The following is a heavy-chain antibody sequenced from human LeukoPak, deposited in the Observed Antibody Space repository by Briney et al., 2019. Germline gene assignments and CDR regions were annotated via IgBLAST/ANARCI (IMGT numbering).Heavy chain of an antibody. V-gene: IGHV1-24*01. CDR1: GYTLTELS. Sequence: ASVKVSCKVPGYTLTELSMHWVRQAPGKGLEWMGGFDPEDGETIYAQKFQGRVTMTEDTSTDTAYMELSSLRSEDTAVYYCATAQGSLNAFDIWGQGTMVTVSS. CDR3: ATAQGSLNAFDI. CDR2: FDPEDGET. J-gene: IGHJ3*02.